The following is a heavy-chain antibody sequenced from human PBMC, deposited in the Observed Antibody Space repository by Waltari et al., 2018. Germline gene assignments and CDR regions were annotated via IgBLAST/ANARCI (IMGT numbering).Heavy chain of an antibody. D-gene: IGHD5-18*01. Sequence: QVQLQQWGAGLLKPSETLSLTCVAYGGSFGGYYWAWIRQSPTKGLEWIGEINIRGSTNYNPSLKSRLTISVDTSNRHFSLKLTSVTAADTAVFYCARRRGGYSDGYYLDYWGQGTPVTVSS. CDR1: GGSFGGYY. CDR2: INIRGST. V-gene: IGHV4-34*01. CDR3: ARRRGGYSDGYYLDY. J-gene: IGHJ4*02.